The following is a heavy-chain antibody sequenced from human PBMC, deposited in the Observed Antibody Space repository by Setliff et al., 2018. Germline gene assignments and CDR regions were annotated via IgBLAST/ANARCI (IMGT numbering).Heavy chain of an antibody. D-gene: IGHD2-15*01. V-gene: IGHV3-7*01. CDR1: GFTFSNFW. Sequence: GGSLRLSCAASGFTFSNFWMGWVRQAPGKGLEWVANVNPDGSDEYYVDSVKGRFTISRDNAKNSLYLQMDSLRAEDTAVYYCAKGGIGSFDYWGQGTLVTVSS. CDR2: VNPDGSDE. J-gene: IGHJ4*02. CDR3: AKGGIGSFDY.